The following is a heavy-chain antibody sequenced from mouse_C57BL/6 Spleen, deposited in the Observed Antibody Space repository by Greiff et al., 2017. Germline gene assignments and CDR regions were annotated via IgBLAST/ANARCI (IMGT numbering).Heavy chain of an antibody. J-gene: IGHJ1*03. Sequence: QVQLKESGPGLVAPSQSLSITCTASGFSLTSYGVSWVRQPPGKGLEWLGVIRGDGSTNYHSALISRLSISTDNSKSHVFLTLNSLQNDDTATYYCAKGDGYFDVWGTGTTVTVSS. CDR3: AKGDGYFDV. CDR2: IRGDGST. V-gene: IGHV2-3*01. D-gene: IGHD3-3*01. CDR1: GFSLTSYG.